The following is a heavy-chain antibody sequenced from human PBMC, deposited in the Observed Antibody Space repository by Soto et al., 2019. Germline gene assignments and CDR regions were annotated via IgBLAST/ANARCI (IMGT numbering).Heavy chain of an antibody. D-gene: IGHD2-15*01. CDR2: IYYSGST. J-gene: IGHJ4*02. Sequence: SETLSLTCTFSGASISSYHWSLIRQPPGRGLEWIGYIYYSGSTNYNPSLKSRVTISVDTSKNQFSLKLSSVTAADTAVYYCARGYCSGGNCYRFNFDYWGQGTLVTVSS. CDR1: GASISSYH. CDR3: ARGYCSGGNCYRFNFDY. V-gene: IGHV4-59*01.